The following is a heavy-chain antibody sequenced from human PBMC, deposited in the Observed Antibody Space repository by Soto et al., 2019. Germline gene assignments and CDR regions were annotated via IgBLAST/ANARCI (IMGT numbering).Heavy chain of an antibody. V-gene: IGHV1-24*01. D-gene: IGHD6-6*01. CDR2: FDPEDGET. CDR3: GTAGIAARMSFWFDP. CDR1: GYSLSELS. Sequence: ASVKVACKVFGYSLSELSRRWGRQATGKGLEWMGGFDPEDGETIYAQKFQGRVTMTEDTATDTAYMELSSLTSEDTAVDVCGTAGIAARMSFWFDPWGQGTLVTVSS. J-gene: IGHJ5*02.